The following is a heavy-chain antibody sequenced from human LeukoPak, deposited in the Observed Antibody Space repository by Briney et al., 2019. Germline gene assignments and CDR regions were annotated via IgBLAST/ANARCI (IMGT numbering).Heavy chain of an antibody. V-gene: IGHV4-34*01. CDR1: GGSFSGYY. CDR2: INHSGST. CDR3: ARERTNYYDSSGHYYNWFDP. J-gene: IGHJ5*02. Sequence: SETLSLTCAVYGGSFSGYYWSWIRQPPGKGLEWIGEINHSGSTNYNPSLKSRVTISVDTSKNQFSPKLSSVTAADTAVYYCARERTNYYDSSGHYYNWFDPWGQGTLVTVSS. D-gene: IGHD3-22*01.